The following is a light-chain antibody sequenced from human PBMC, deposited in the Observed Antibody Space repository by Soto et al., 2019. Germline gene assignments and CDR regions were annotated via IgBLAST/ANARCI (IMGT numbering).Light chain of an antibody. Sequence: EIVLTQSPGTLSLSPGERATLSCRASQSVSSSYLAWYQQKPGQAPRLLIYGASRRATGIPDRFSGSGSGKAFTLTISRLEPEDFAVYYCHQYGSAPLPFGPGTKVDIK. CDR3: HQYGSAPLP. J-gene: IGKJ3*01. CDR2: GAS. V-gene: IGKV3-20*01. CDR1: QSVSSSY.